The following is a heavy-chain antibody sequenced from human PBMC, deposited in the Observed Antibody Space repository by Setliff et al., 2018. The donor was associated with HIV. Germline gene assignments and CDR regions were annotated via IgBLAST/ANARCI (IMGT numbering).Heavy chain of an antibody. CDR1: GFTFRNYK. J-gene: IGHJ6*02. CDR2: ISIGSGGAI. D-gene: IGHD3-3*01. Sequence: LRLSCAASGFTFRNYKFNWVRQAPGRGLEWVSSISIGSGGAIDYADSVQGRFTISRDNSKNSLYLLMNSLRVEDTAVYYCARDYLYYNLYNGSPVYGMDVWGQGTTVTVSS. CDR3: ARDYLYYNLYNGSPVYGMDV. V-gene: IGHV3-48*03.